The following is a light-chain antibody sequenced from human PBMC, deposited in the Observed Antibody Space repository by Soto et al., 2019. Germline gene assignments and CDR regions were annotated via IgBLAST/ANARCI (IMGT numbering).Light chain of an antibody. CDR2: DVT. J-gene: IGLJ2*01. CDR1: SSDVGGFNY. Sequence: QSALTQPASVSGSPGQSITISCTGTSSDVGGFNYVCWYQQHPGKAPKLIIYDVTNRPSEVSTRFSGSKSGNTASLSISGLQAEDEADYYCSSYTTSGTVVFGGGTKLTVL. CDR3: SSYTTSGTVV. V-gene: IGLV2-14*01.